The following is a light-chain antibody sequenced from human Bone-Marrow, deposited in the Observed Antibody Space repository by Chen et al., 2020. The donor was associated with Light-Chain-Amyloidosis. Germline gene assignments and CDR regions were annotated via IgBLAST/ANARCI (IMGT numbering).Light chain of an antibody. J-gene: IGLJ3*02. CDR3: QTWGSGPWV. CDR2: LNSDGSH. V-gene: IGLV4-69*01. CDR1: SGHGRYA. Sequence: QLVLTQSPSASASLGASVTLTCTLSSGHGRYAIAWHQQQPEKGPRYLMKLNSDGSHDKGGGIPDRFSGSSSGAERYLTISSLQSEDEADYHCQTWGSGPWVFGGGTKLTVL.